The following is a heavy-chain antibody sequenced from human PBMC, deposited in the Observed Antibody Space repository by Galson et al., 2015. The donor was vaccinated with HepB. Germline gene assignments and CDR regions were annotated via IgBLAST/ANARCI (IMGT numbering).Heavy chain of an antibody. D-gene: IGHD6-19*01. CDR1: GYTFTGYY. J-gene: IGHJ5*02. CDR2: INPNSGGT. Sequence: SVKVSCKASGYTFTGYYMHWVRQAPGQGLEWMGWINPNSGGTNYAQKFQGRVTVTRDTSISTAYMELSRLRSDDTAVYYCARRIAVAGTGNWFDPWGQGTLVTVSS. CDR3: ARRIAVAGTGNWFDP. V-gene: IGHV1-2*02.